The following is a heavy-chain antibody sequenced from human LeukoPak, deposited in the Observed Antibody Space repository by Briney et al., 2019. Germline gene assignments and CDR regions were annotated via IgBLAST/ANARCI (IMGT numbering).Heavy chain of an antibody. D-gene: IGHD3-22*01. CDR1: GFTFSSYG. Sequence: GGSLTLSCAASGFTFSSYGMHWVRQAPGKGLDWVAVIWYDGSEKYYADSVKGRFTVSRDNSKNTLYLQMNSLRAEDTAVYYCARVRDMWDSSGYFDYWGQGTLVTVSS. V-gene: IGHV3-33*08. CDR2: IWYDGSEK. CDR3: ARVRDMWDSSGYFDY. J-gene: IGHJ4*02.